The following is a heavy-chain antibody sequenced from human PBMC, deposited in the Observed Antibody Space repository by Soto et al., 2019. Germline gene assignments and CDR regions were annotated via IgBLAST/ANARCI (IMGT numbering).Heavy chain of an antibody. Sequence: PGGSLRLSCAASGFTFSNAWMNWVRQAPGKGLEWVGRIKSKTDGGTTDYAAPVKGRFTISRDDSKNTLYLQMNSLKTEDTAVYYCTTALDRAAGIWAVAGTTSSVGYYYGMDVWGQGTTVTVSS. D-gene: IGHD6-19*01. J-gene: IGHJ6*02. CDR1: GFTFSNAW. CDR3: TTALDRAAGIWAVAGTTSSVGYYYGMDV. CDR2: IKSKTDGGTT. V-gene: IGHV3-15*07.